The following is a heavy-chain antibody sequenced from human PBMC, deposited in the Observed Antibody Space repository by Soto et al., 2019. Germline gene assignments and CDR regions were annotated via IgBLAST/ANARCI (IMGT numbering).Heavy chain of an antibody. CDR1: GASITGSSY. Sequence: SETLSLTCTVSGASITGSSYCSWIRQPAGRGLEWIGRFSLSGTTNYNPSLRSRVTMSADVSKNQFSLRPTSVTAADTALYYCARGMTPPGAPAWYYFDSWGQGTLVTVSS. D-gene: IGHD2-8*02. CDR2: FSLSGTT. V-gene: IGHV4-4*07. CDR3: ARGMTPPGAPAWYYFDS. J-gene: IGHJ4*02.